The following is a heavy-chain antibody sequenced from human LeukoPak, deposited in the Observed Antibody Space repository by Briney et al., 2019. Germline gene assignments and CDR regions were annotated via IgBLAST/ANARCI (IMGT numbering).Heavy chain of an antibody. V-gene: IGHV1-2*02. J-gene: IGHJ6*03. D-gene: IGHD6-6*01. CDR2: INPNSGGT. Sequence: ASVKVSCKASGYTFTGYYMHWVRQAPGQGLEWMGWINPNSGGTNYAQKFQGRVTMTRDTSISTAYMELSRLRSDDTAVYYCARDLWQLVPYYYYYMDVWGKGTTVTVSS. CDR1: GYTFTGYY. CDR3: ARDLWQLVPYYYYYMDV.